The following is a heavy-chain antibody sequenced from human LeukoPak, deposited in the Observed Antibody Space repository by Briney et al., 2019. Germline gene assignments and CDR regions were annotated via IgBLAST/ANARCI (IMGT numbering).Heavy chain of an antibody. J-gene: IGHJ3*02. Sequence: ASVKVSCKASGYTFTGYYMHWVRQAPGQGLEWMGWINPNSGGTNYAQKFQGRVTMTRDTSISTAYMELSRLRSDDTAVYYCARDPSPQYYYDSRARAFDIWGQGTMVTVSS. CDR3: ARDPSPQYYYDSRARAFDI. D-gene: IGHD3-22*01. CDR2: INPNSGGT. V-gene: IGHV1-2*02. CDR1: GYTFTGYY.